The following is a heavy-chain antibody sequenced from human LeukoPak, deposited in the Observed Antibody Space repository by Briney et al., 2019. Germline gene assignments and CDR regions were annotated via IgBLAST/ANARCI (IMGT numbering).Heavy chain of an antibody. V-gene: IGHV1-24*01. CDR3: ATSGGSSGSYYRGDYYYYYMDV. Sequence: ASVTVSCKVSGYTLTELSMHWVRQAPGKGLEWMGGFDPEDGETIYAQKFQGRVTMTEDTSTDTAYMELSSLRSEDTAVYYCATSGGSSGSYYRGDYYYYYMDVWGKGTTVTVSS. CDR1: GYTLTELS. D-gene: IGHD3-10*01. J-gene: IGHJ6*03. CDR2: FDPEDGET.